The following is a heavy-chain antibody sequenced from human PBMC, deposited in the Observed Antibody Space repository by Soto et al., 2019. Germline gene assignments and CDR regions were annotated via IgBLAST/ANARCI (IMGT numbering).Heavy chain of an antibody. CDR1: GFTFSSYG. CDR3: AKGTAAGPDY. Sequence: GSLRLSCAASGFTFSSYGMHWVRQAPGKGLEWVAVISYDGSNKYYADSVKGRFTISRDNSKNTLYLQMNSLRAEDTAVYYCAKGTAAGPDYWGQGTLVTVSS. J-gene: IGHJ4*02. V-gene: IGHV3-30*18. D-gene: IGHD6-13*01. CDR2: ISYDGSNK.